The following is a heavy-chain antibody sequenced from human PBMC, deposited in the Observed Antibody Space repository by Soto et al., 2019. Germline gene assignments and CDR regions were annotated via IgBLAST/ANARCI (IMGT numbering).Heavy chain of an antibody. D-gene: IGHD3-16*02. Sequence: QVQLVQSGAEVKKPGSSVNVSCKSSGGTFSSYAITWVRQAPGQGLEWMGVIVPIIGAAQDAEKFRARVNTIEDEFTSTAYMELSGLRSEGTAVCFSARGKPREIRLGGNIVAPPSDAVDLWEPGKRVTVSS. V-gene: IGHV1-69*01. CDR1: GGTFSSYA. CDR2: IVPIIGAA. CDR3: ARGKPREIRLGGNIVAPPSDAVDL. J-gene: IGHJ3*01.